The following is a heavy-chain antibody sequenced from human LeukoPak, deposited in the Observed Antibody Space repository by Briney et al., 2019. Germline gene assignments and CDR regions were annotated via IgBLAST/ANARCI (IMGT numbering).Heavy chain of an antibody. CDR2: IWYDGSNE. CDR3: AKDDYHDSDYHGSAGFFDY. Sequence: PGGSLRLSCAASGFTFSSYGMHWVRQAPGKRLEWVAVIWYDGSNEYYADSVKGRFTISRDNSKNTLYLQMNSLRAEDTAAYFCAKDDYHDSDYHGSAGFFDYWGQGTLVTVSS. V-gene: IGHV3-33*06. D-gene: IGHD3-22*01. CDR1: GFTFSSYG. J-gene: IGHJ4*02.